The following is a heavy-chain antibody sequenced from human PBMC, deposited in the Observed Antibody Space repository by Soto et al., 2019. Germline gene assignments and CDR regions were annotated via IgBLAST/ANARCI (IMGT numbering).Heavy chain of an antibody. CDR3: ARRGGGVVLTATTPFDY. Sequence: QVPLQESGPRLVRPSGTLSLTCTVSSGSISTANWWSWVRQPPGRGLEWIGEIYHSGSTNYNLSLRSRVPLPVDKSKNHFSLRLSSVTAADTAMYYCARRGGGVVLTATTPFDYWGQGTLVTVSS. D-gene: IGHD2-21*02. J-gene: IGHJ4*02. CDR1: SGSISTANW. CDR2: IYHSGST. V-gene: IGHV4-4*02.